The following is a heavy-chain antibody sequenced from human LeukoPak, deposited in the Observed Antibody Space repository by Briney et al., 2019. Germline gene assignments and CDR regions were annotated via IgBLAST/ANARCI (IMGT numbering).Heavy chain of an antibody. CDR1: GFSVTSNY. V-gene: IGHV3-66*01. Sequence: GGSLRLSCAASGFSVTSNYMSWVRQAPGQGLEWVSVLYSSGYTKYADSVKGRFSISRDTSENTLSLHMNSLRAEDSAVYYGAAKGNGYTGTYVFAHWGRGTLVTVSS. CDR3: AAKGNGYTGTYVFAH. CDR2: LYSSGYT. D-gene: IGHD5-12*01. J-gene: IGHJ4*02.